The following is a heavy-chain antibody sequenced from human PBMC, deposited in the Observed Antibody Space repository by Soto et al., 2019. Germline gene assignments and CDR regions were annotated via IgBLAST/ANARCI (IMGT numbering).Heavy chain of an antibody. CDR1: GYTLTSYA. Sequence: SAKIASTSSGYTLTSYAVDWVRQAPGQRLEWMGWINAGNGNTKYSQKFQGRVTITRDTSASTAYMELSSLRSEDTTVYYCARDLGGWTDYWGQGTLVTVSS. CDR2: INAGNGNT. D-gene: IGHD6-19*01. J-gene: IGHJ4*02. V-gene: IGHV1-3*01. CDR3: ARDLGGWTDY.